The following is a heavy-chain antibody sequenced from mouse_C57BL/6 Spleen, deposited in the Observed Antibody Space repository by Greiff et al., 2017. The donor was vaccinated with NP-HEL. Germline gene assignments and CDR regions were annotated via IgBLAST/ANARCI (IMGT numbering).Heavy chain of an antibody. CDR2: INPNNGGT. D-gene: IGHD1-1*01. V-gene: IGHV1-26*01. J-gene: IGHJ2*01. CDR1: GYTFTDYY. CDR3: ARDFAVVAKGDY. Sequence: VQLKQSGPELVKPGASVKISCKASGYTFTDYYMNWVKQSHGKSLEWIGDINPNNGGTSYNQKFKGKATLTVDKSSSTAYMELRSLTSEDSAVYYCARDFAVVAKGDYWGQGTTLTVSS.